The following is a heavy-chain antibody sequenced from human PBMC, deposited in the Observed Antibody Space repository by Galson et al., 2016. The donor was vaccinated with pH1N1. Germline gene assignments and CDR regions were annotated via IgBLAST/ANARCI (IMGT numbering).Heavy chain of an antibody. CDR1: GYTFSSFY. CDR3: ARDAGSYYGYFDY. D-gene: IGHD3-10*01. V-gene: IGHV1-46*01. CDR2: IDPSGVTT. J-gene: IGHJ4*02. Sequence: SVKVSCKASGYTFSSFYMHWVRQAPGQGHEWVGIIDPSGVTTIYAQKFQGRVTLTRDTSTRTVYMELTSLRSEDTAVYYCARDAGSYYGYFDYWGQGTLVTVSS.